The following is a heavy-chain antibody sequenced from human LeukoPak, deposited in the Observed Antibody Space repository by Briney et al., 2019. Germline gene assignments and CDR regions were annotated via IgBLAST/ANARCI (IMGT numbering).Heavy chain of an antibody. CDR1: GFIFSSYA. J-gene: IGHJ4*02. V-gene: IGHV3-23*01. Sequence: PGGSLRLSCAASGFIFSSYAMSWVRQAPGKGLEWVSTISGSGGSTYYADSVKGRFTISRDNAKNSLYLQMNSLRAEDTAVYYCARARGYSYGYSDYWGQGTLVTVSS. D-gene: IGHD5-18*01. CDR2: ISGSGGST. CDR3: ARARGYSYGYSDY.